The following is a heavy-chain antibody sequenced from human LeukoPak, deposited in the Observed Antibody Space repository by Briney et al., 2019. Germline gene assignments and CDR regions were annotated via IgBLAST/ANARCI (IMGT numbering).Heavy chain of an antibody. V-gene: IGHV4-31*03. J-gene: IGHJ6*02. CDR1: GGSISSGVYY. CDR2: IYYSASP. D-gene: IGHD6-13*01. Sequence: PSETLSLTCTVSGGSISSGVYYWSWIRQHPGKGLEWIGYIYYSASPSYNPSLKSRLTISLEKSKNQFSLKLSSVTAADTAVYYCASGIAAAGYYYYGMDVWGQGTTVTVSS. CDR3: ASGIAAAGYYYYGMDV.